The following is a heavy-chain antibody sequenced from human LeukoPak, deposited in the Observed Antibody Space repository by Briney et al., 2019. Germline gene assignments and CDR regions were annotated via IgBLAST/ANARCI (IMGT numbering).Heavy chain of an antibody. D-gene: IGHD1-26*01. CDR2: IRYDGSNK. J-gene: IGHJ4*02. CDR3: ANSVGAPRTPDY. V-gene: IGHV3-30*02. Sequence: GGSLRLSCAASGFTFSSYGMHWVRQAPGKGLEWVAFIRYDGSNKYYADSVKGRFTISRDNSKNTLYLQMNSLRAEDTAVYYCANSVGAPRTPDYWGQGTLVTVSS. CDR1: GFTFSSYG.